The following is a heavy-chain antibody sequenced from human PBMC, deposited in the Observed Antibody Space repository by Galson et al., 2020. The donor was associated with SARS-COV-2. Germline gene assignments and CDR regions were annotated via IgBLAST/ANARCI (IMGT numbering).Heavy chain of an antibody. V-gene: IGHV3-13*05. J-gene: IGHJ6*03. D-gene: IGHD3-10*01. CDR3: ARGGRGDPPYYYYYYMDV. CDR1: GFTFSSYD. Sequence: LRLSCAASGFTFSSYDMHWVRQATGKGLEWVSAIGTAGDPYYPGSVKGRFTISRENAKNSLYLQMNSLRAGDTAVYYCARGGRGDPPYYYYYYMDVWGKGTTVTVSS. CDR2: IGTAGDP.